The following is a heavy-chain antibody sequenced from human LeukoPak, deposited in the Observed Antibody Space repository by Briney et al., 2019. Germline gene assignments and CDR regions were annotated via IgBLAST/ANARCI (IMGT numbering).Heavy chain of an antibody. V-gene: IGHV3-21*01. Sequence: GGSLRLSCAASGFTFSTYSMNWVRQAPGKGLEWVSSVSSGSNYIYYADSVKGRFTISRDNAKNSLYLQMNSLRAEDTAVYYCAREDDELYYFDYWGQGTLVTVSS. CDR1: GFTFSTYS. CDR3: AREDDELYYFDY. CDR2: VSSGSNYI. J-gene: IGHJ4*02. D-gene: IGHD1-7*01.